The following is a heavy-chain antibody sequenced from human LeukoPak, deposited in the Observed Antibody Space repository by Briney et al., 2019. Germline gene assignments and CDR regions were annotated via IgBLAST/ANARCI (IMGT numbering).Heavy chain of an antibody. J-gene: IGHJ4*02. CDR1: GGTFSSYA. D-gene: IGHD4-17*01. V-gene: IGHV1-69*13. CDR2: IIPIFGTA. Sequence: GASVKVSCKASGGTFSSYAISWVRQAPGQGLEWMGGIIPIFGTANYAQKFQGRVTITADESTSTAYMELSSLRSEDTAVYYCARDGADYGDYADYFDYWGQGTLVTVSS. CDR3: ARDGADYGDYADYFDY.